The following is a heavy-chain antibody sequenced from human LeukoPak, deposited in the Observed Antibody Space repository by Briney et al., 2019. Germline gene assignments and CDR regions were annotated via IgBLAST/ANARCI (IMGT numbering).Heavy chain of an antibody. V-gene: IGHV3-53*01. J-gene: IGHJ4*02. CDR3: AKDRVAVAGRVDY. Sequence: GGSLRLSCLASGFTVNSYYMSWVRQAPGKGLEWVSVIYSGGSTYFADSVKGRFTISRDNPKNTLFLQMSSLRADDTAVYYCAKDRVAVAGRVDYWGQGTLVTVSS. CDR1: GFTVNSYY. D-gene: IGHD6-19*01. CDR2: IYSGGST.